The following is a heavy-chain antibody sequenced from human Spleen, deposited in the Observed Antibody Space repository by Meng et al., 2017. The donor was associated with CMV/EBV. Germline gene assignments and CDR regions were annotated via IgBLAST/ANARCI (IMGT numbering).Heavy chain of an antibody. CDR3: ARYFDSSDYYLDY. J-gene: IGHJ4*02. CDR2: VFYSGSI. V-gene: IGHV4-61*01. D-gene: IGHD3-22*01. Sequence: YGGSVSSGRYYWTWIRQPPGKGLGWSGNVFYSGSINCNPSLKSRVTISVDTSKNQFSLKLRSVTAADTAVYYCARYFDSSDYYLDYWGQGTLVTVSS. CDR1: GGSVSSGRYY.